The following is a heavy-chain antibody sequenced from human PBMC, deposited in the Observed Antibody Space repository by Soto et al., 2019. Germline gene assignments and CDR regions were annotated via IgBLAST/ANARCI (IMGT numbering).Heavy chain of an antibody. Sequence: ASVKVSCKASGYTFTGYYMHWVRQAPGQGLEWMGWINPNSGGTNYAQKFQGRVTMTRDTSISTAYMELRSLRSDDTAVYYCARDPWEYCSGGSCYTTPYYGMDVWGQGTTVTVSS. CDR3: ARDPWEYCSGGSCYTTPYYGMDV. CDR2: INPNSGGT. CDR1: GYTFTGYY. J-gene: IGHJ6*02. V-gene: IGHV1-2*02. D-gene: IGHD2-15*01.